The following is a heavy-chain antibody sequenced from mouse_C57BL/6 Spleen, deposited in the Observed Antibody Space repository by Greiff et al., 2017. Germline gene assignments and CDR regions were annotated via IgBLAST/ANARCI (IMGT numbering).Heavy chain of an antibody. D-gene: IGHD2-5*01. CDR2: IYPGSGSP. Sequence: QVQLQQPGAELVKPGASVKLSCTASGYTFTSYWITWVKQRPGQGLEWIGDIYPGSGSPNYKEKFKSKARLTVDTSASTAYMQLSSLTSVDSAVYCCARSEDYYSNSYDYWVQGTALTVSS. J-gene: IGHJ2*01. CDR3: ARSEDYYSNSYDY. CDR1: GYTFTSYW. V-gene: IGHV1-55*01.